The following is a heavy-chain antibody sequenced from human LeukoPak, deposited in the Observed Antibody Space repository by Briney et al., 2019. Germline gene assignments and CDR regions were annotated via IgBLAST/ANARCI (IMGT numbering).Heavy chain of an antibody. CDR1: GLTVSSNY. CDR3: ARDRSGYYPYYFDY. Sequence: GGSLRLSCAASGLTVSSNYMSWVRQAPGKGLEWVSVIYSGGSTYYADSVKGRFTISRDNSKNTLYLQMNSLRAEDTAVYYCARDRSGYYPYYFDYWGQGTLVTVSS. D-gene: IGHD3-22*01. V-gene: IGHV3-66*02. CDR2: IYSGGST. J-gene: IGHJ4*02.